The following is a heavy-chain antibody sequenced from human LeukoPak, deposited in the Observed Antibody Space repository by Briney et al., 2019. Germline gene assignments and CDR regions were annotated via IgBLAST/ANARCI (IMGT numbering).Heavy chain of an antibody. Sequence: GGSLRLSCAASGFTFSNYAMHWVRQAPGKGLEWVAVVSYDGSNKYYADSVKGRFTISRDNSKNTLYLQMNSLRAEDTAVYYCAKDRWYYYDSSGYSWGQGTLVTVSS. CDR2: VSYDGSNK. CDR3: AKDRWYYYDSSGYS. D-gene: IGHD3-22*01. CDR1: GFTFSNYA. J-gene: IGHJ5*02. V-gene: IGHV3-30-3*02.